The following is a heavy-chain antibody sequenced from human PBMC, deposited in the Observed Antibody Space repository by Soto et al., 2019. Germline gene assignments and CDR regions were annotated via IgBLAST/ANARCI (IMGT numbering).Heavy chain of an antibody. CDR3: ARGTAGLVGATPYYFDY. CDR2: IIPIFGTA. Sequence: SVKVSCKASGGTFSSYAISWVRQAPGQGLEWMGGIIPIFGTANYAQKFQGRVTITADESTSTAYMELSSLRSEDTAVYYCARGTAGLVGATPYYFDYWGQGTLVTVSS. J-gene: IGHJ4*02. V-gene: IGHV1-69*13. CDR1: GGTFSSYA. D-gene: IGHD1-26*01.